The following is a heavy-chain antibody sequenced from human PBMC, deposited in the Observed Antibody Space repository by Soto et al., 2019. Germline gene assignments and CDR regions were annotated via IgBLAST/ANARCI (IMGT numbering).Heavy chain of an antibody. V-gene: IGHV3-30-3*01. Sequence: QVQLVESGGGVVQPGRSLRLSCAASGFTFSSYAMHWVRQAPGKGLEWVAVISYDGSNKYYADSVKGRFTISRDNSKNTLYLQMNSLRAEDTAVYYCARREYDSPPDDAFDIWGQGTMVTVSS. CDR2: ISYDGSNK. D-gene: IGHD3-22*01. CDR1: GFTFSSYA. CDR3: ARREYDSPPDDAFDI. J-gene: IGHJ3*02.